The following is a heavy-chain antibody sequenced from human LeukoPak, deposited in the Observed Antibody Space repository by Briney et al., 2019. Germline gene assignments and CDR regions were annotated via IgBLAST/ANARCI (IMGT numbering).Heavy chain of an antibody. CDR3: ARGGYSGYDHSIAAAGTIDY. CDR1: GGSISSSSYS. D-gene: IGHD5-12*01. V-gene: IGHV4-39*07. J-gene: IGHJ4*02. CDR2: VYYSGST. Sequence: SETLSLTCTVSGGSISSSSYSWGWIRQPPGKGLEWIGSVYYSGSTYYNPSLKSRVTISVDTSKNQFSLKLSSVTAADTAVYYCARGGYSGYDHSIAAAGTIDYWAREPWSPSPQ.